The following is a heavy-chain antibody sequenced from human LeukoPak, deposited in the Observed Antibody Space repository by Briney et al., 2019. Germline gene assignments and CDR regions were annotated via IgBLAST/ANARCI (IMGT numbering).Heavy chain of an antibody. CDR1: GYTFTGYY. CDR2: INPNSGGT. J-gene: IGHJ4*02. D-gene: IGHD4-11*01. Sequence: ASVKVSCKASGYTFTGYYMHWVRQAPGQGLEWMGWINPNSGGTNYAQKFQGRVTMTRDTSISTAYMELSRLRSDDTAVYYCARVNDYSNYVDYWGQGTLVTVSS. V-gene: IGHV1-2*02. CDR3: ARVNDYSNYVDY.